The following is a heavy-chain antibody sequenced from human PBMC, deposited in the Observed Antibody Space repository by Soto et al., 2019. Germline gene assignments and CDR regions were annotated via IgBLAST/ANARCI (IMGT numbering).Heavy chain of an antibody. CDR2: IYYSGST. CDR1: GGSISSSSYY. CDR3: ARLYNERDGYNLGPYYFDY. J-gene: IGHJ4*02. D-gene: IGHD1-1*01. V-gene: IGHV4-39*07. Sequence: PSETLSLTCTVSGGSISSSSYYWGWIRQPPGKGLEWIGSIYYSGSTNYNPSLKSRVTISVDTSKNQFSLKLSTVTAADTAVYYCARLYNERDGYNLGPYYFDYWGQGTLVTVSS.